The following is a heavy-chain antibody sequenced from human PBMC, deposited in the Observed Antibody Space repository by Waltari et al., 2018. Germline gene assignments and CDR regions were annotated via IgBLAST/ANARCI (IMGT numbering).Heavy chain of an antibody. CDR2: MSYTGAT. D-gene: IGHD1-1*01. CDR1: GVSITRTRHY. CDR3: ATYIGASVGTAAFDV. V-gene: IGHV4-39*01. Sequence: QLQLQESGPGLVKPSETLSLTCSVSGVSITRTRHYWGWIRQPPGQGLEWIGTMSYTGATYSSPSLESRVTVSRDTSKNQLSLKLVSVTAADTAVYYCATYIGASVGTAAFDVWGQGTMVAVSS. J-gene: IGHJ3*01.